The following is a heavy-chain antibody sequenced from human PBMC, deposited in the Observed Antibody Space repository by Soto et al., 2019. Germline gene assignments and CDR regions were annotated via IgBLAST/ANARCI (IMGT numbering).Heavy chain of an antibody. CDR1: GGTFSSYS. CDR2: IIPIFGTA. Sequence: SVKVSCKASGGTFSSYSISWGRQAPGQGLEWMGGIIPIFGTANYAQKFQGRVTITADESTSTAYMELSSLRSEDTAVYYCVYGPVGDFDYWGQGTLVTVSS. J-gene: IGHJ4*02. V-gene: IGHV1-69*13. CDR3: VYGPVGDFDY. D-gene: IGHD3-16*01.